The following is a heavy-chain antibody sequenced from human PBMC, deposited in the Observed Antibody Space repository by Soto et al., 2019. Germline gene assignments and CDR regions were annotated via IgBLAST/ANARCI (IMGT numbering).Heavy chain of an antibody. V-gene: IGHV3-23*01. CDR2: ISGSGGST. CDR1: GFTFSSYA. J-gene: IGHJ4*02. D-gene: IGHD1-7*01. CDR3: AKDVRLELYGLINY. Sequence: VGSLRLSCAASGFTFSSYAMSWVRQAPGKGLEWVSAISGSGGSTYYADSVKGRFTISRDNSKNTLYLQMNSLRAEDTAVYYCAKDVRLELYGLINYWGQGTLVTVSS.